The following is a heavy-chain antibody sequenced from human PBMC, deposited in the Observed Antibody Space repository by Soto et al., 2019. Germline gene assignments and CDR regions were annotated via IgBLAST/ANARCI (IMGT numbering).Heavy chain of an antibody. J-gene: IGHJ6*03. V-gene: IGHV3-21*01. CDR1: GFTFNDFT. CDR2: IDTTSGYI. CDR3: VRVIGLYVRSGYRDV. D-gene: IGHD2-8*01. Sequence: EVQLVESGGGLVKPGESLRLSCAASGFTFNDFTMNWVRQAAGRGPEWVSSIDTTSGYIYYADSVKGRFTISRDNAKNSQYLQVYGLRADDSAVYYCVRVIGLYVRSGYRDVLGRGTAVPVSS.